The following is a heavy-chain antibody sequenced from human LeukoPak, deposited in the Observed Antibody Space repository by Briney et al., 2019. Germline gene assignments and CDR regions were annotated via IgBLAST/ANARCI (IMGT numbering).Heavy chain of an antibody. CDR3: ARETYYYDSSGYLPHPFDY. V-gene: IGHV3-21*01. CDR2: ISSSSSYI. D-gene: IGHD3-22*01. J-gene: IGHJ4*02. Sequence: GGSLRLSCAASGFTFSSYSMNWVRQAPGKGLEWVSSISSSSSYIDYADSVKGRFTISRDNAKNSLYLQMNSLRAEDTAVYYCARETYYYDSSGYLPHPFDYWGQGTLVTVSS. CDR1: GFTFSSYS.